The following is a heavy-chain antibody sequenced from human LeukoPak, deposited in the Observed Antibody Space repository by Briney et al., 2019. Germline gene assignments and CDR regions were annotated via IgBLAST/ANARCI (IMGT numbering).Heavy chain of an antibody. V-gene: IGHV1-2*02. CDR2: INPNSGGT. CDR3: ATQVSPGIAVAGTGACFDY. J-gene: IGHJ4*02. D-gene: IGHD6-19*01. Sequence: ASVKVSCKASGYTFTGYYMHWVRQAPGQGLEWMGWINPNSGGTNYAQKFQGRVTMTRDTSISTAYMELSRLRSDDTAVYYCATQVSPGIAVAGTGACFDYWGQGTLVTSPQ. CDR1: GYTFTGYY.